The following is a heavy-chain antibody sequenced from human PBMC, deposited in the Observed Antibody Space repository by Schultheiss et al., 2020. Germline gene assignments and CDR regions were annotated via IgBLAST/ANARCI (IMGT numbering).Heavy chain of an antibody. J-gene: IGHJ5*02. CDR3: ARDYSGYETDGGTNWFDP. D-gene: IGHD5-12*01. CDR1: DGSIASYY. Sequence: SQTLSLTYTVSDGSIASYYWSWIRQPPGKGLEWIGSIYHSGSTYYNPSLKSRVTISVDTSKNQFSLKLSSVTAADTAVYYCARDYSGYETDGGTNWFDPWGQGTLVTVSS. V-gene: IGHV4-38-2*02. CDR2: IYHSGST.